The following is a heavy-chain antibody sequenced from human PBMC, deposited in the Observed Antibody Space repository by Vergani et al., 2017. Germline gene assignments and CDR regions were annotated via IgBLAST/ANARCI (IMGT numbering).Heavy chain of an antibody. CDR3: ARVSFFFGTATDALAF. J-gene: IGHJ4*02. D-gene: IGHD4-17*01. CDR2: FNPSTGDT. V-gene: IGHV1-2*02. CDR1: GYTFTDYY. Sequence: QVQLVQSGAEVKKPGASVKVSCKASGYTFTDYYINWVRQAPGQGLEWMGWFNPSTGDTKYAQHFQGGVTMTSDTSISTAYIELSRLRSDDTAVFYCARVSFFFGTATDALAFWGQGTLVTVFS.